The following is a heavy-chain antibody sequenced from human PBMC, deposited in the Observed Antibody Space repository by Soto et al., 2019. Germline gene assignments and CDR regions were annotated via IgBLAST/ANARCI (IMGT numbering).Heavy chain of an antibody. V-gene: IGHV4-34*01. Sequence: PSETLSLTCAVYGGSFSGFYWSWVRQPPGKGLEWIGEINHSGSINQNVSLKSRVTISVDTSRNQFSLKLTSVTAADTAAYYCARIPSRHFYYYDGMDVWGQGTTVTVSS. D-gene: IGHD2-21*01. CDR1: GGSFSGFY. CDR3: ARIPSRHFYYYDGMDV. CDR2: INHSGSI. J-gene: IGHJ6*02.